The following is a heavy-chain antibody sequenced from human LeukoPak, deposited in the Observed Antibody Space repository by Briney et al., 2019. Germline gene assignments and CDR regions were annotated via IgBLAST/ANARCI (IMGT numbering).Heavy chain of an antibody. J-gene: IGHJ6*02. CDR1: GGSISSYY. CDR2: IYYSGSGST. D-gene: IGHD3-10*01. CDR3: ARGERDLWFGELGMDV. V-gene: IGHV4-59*08. Sequence: SETLSLTCTVSGGSISSYYWSWIRQPPGKGLEWIGYIYYSGSGSTNYNPSLKSRITISVDTSKNQFSLKLSSVTAADTAVYYCARGERDLWFGELGMDVWGQGTTVTVSS.